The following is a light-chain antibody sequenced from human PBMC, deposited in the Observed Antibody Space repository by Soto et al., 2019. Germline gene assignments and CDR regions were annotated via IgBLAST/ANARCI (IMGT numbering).Light chain of an antibody. Sequence: THSSDTLSVSPAEGAPLVCRASQSVRNNLAWYQQKPGQAPRLLIYGASSRATGIPDRFSGSGSGTDFTLTISRLEPEDVAVYYCQQYEAVVTFGQGTKVDIK. CDR3: QQYEAVVT. J-gene: IGKJ1*01. V-gene: IGKV3-20*01. CDR1: QSVRNN. CDR2: GAS.